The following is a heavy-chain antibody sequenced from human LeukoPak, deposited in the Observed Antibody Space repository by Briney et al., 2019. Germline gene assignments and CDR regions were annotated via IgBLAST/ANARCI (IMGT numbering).Heavy chain of an antibody. V-gene: IGHV4-59*11. CDR1: GGSISSHY. Sequence: SETLSLTCTVSGGSISSHYWSWIRQPPGKGLEWIGYIYYSGSTNYNPSLKTRVTISVDTSKNQFSLQLNSVTPEDTAVYYCARAPSGSYGYFEYWGQGTLVTVSS. J-gene: IGHJ4*02. CDR2: IYYSGST. D-gene: IGHD1-26*01. CDR3: ARAPSGSYGYFEY.